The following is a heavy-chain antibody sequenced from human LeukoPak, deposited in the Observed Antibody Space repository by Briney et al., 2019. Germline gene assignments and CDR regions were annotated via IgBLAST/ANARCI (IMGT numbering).Heavy chain of an antibody. CDR1: GSTFSSYA. CDR2: IIPIFDTT. J-gene: IGHJ6*03. Sequence: ASVKVSCMASGSTFSSYAISWVRQAPGQGLEWMGGIIPIFDTTNYPQKFQGRVTITTDESTSTAYMELSSLRSEDTAVYYCARSKDFVVVPAARDDYYYYMDVWGKGTTVTVSS. V-gene: IGHV1-69*05. D-gene: IGHD2-2*01. CDR3: ARSKDFVVVPAARDDYYYYMDV.